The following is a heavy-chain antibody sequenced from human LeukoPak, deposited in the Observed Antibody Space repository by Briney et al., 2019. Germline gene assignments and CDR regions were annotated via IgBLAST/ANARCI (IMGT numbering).Heavy chain of an antibody. V-gene: IGHV3-11*04. Sequence: GGSLRLSCAGSGFTFSDHYMSWIRQAPGKGLESVSYISPSGASTVYADSAKGRFTISRDNAKNSLYLQINSLRVEDTAVYYCSREPRLLEYWGQGTLVTVSS. CDR3: SREPRLLEY. CDR1: GFTFSDHY. D-gene: IGHD2-15*01. CDR2: ISPSGAST. J-gene: IGHJ4*02.